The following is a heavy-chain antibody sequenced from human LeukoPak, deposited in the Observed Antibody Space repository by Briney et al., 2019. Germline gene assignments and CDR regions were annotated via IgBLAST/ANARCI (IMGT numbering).Heavy chain of an antibody. Sequence: GGSLRLSCAASGFTFSSYAMSWVRQAPGKGLEWVSAISGSGGSTYYADSVKGRFTISRDNSKNTLYLQMNGLRAEDTAVYYCAKGTYDSSGYGLVDYWGQGTLVTVSS. CDR2: ISGSGGST. CDR1: GFTFSSYA. J-gene: IGHJ4*02. V-gene: IGHV3-23*01. CDR3: AKGTYDSSGYGLVDY. D-gene: IGHD3-22*01.